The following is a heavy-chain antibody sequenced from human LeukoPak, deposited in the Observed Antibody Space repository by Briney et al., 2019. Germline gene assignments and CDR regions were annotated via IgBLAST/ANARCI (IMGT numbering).Heavy chain of an antibody. Sequence: PSETLSLTCTVSGGSISSSSYYWGWIRQPPGKGLEWIGSIYYSGSTYYNPSLKSRVTISVDTSKNQFSLKLSSVTAAATAVYYCARQSPSVNYYDSSGYYYDRFDYWGQGTLVTVSS. CDR2: IYYSGST. V-gene: IGHV4-39*01. CDR1: GGSISSSSYY. CDR3: ARQSPSVNYYDSSGYYYDRFDY. D-gene: IGHD3-22*01. J-gene: IGHJ4*02.